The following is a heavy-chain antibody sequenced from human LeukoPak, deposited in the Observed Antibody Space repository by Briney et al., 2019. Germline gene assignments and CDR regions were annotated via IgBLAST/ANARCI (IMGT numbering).Heavy chain of an antibody. CDR1: GGSFSGYY. J-gene: IGHJ4*02. V-gene: IGHV4-34*01. Sequence: PSETLSLTCAVYGGSFSGYYWSWIRQPPGKGLEWIGEINHSGSTNYNPSLKSRVTIPVDTSKNQFSLKLSSVTAADTAVYYCARPRFTMVRGWWVYWGQGTLVTVSS. CDR2: INHSGST. D-gene: IGHD3-10*01. CDR3: ARPRFTMVRGWWVY.